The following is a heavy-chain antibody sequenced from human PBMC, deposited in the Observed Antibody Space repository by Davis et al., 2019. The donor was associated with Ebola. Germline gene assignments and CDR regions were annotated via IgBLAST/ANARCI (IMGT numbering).Heavy chain of an antibody. CDR1: GYSFTSYW. J-gene: IGHJ6*02. CDR2: IYPGDSDT. CDR3: ARRPGYCSGGSCQSHYV. Sequence: GESLKISCKGSGYSFTSYWIGWVRQMPGKGLEWMGIIYPGDSDTRYSPSFQGQVTISADKSISTAYLQWSSLKASDTAMYYCARRPGYCSGGSCQSHYVWGQGTTVTVSS. V-gene: IGHV5-51*01. D-gene: IGHD2-15*01.